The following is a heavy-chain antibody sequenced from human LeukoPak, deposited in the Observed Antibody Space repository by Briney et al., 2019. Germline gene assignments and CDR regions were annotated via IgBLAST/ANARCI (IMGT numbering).Heavy chain of an antibody. Sequence: SETLSLTCAVSGGSISSSNWWSWVRQPPGKGLEWIGEIYHSGSTNYNPSLKSRVTISVDTSKNQFSLKLSSVTAADTAVYYCAREGYYDSSGYRGYYYYGMDVWGQGTTVTVSS. V-gene: IGHV4-4*02. J-gene: IGHJ6*02. D-gene: IGHD3-22*01. CDR3: AREGYYDSSGYRGYYYYGMDV. CDR2: IYHSGST. CDR1: GGSISSSNW.